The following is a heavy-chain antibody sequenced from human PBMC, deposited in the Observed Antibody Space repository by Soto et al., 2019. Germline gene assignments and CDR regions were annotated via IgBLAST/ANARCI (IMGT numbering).Heavy chain of an antibody. CDR2: ISHTGDT. Sequence: SETLSLTCNVSGGSFSDYQWTWIRQSPEKGLEWIGEISHTGDTNSKPSLRSRLTMSVDTSKRQFSLRLSSVTSADTAVYFCAGGPDYGDYDAWGQGTLVTVSS. CDR1: GGSFSDYQ. V-gene: IGHV4-34*01. J-gene: IGHJ5*02. CDR3: AGGPDYGDYDA. D-gene: IGHD4-17*01.